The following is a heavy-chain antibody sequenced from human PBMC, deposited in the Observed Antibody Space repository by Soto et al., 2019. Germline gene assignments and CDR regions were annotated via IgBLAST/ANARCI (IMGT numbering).Heavy chain of an antibody. CDR1: GGSISSYY. CDR3: ARGLITFGGVIVMHAFDI. CDR2: IYYSGST. V-gene: IGHV4-59*01. Sequence: QVQLQESGPGLVKPSETLSLTCTVSGGSISSYYWSWIRQPPGKGLEWIGYIYYSGSTNYNPSLKSRVTISVDTSKNQFSLKLSSVTAADTAVYYCARGLITFGGVIVMHAFDIWGQGTMVTVSS. J-gene: IGHJ3*02. D-gene: IGHD3-16*02.